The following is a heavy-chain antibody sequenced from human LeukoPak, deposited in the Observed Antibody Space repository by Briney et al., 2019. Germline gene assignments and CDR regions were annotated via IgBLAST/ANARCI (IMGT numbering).Heavy chain of an antibody. J-gene: IGHJ4*02. CDR2: IYHSGIT. D-gene: IGHD5-18*01. Sequence: SQTLSLTCTVSGGSISSAAYYWNWIGQHPGKGLEWIGYIYHSGITNYNPSLKSRVTISVDTSKNQFSLKLSSATAADTAVYYCARDRGYSYGADSWGQGTLVTVSS. V-gene: IGHV4-31*03. CDR3: ARDRGYSYGADS. CDR1: GGSISSAAYY.